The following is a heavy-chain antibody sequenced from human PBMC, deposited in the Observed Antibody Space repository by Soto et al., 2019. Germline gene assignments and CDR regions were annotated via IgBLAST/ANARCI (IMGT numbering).Heavy chain of an antibody. CDR3: AKGGVYYDFWSGYSDFDY. J-gene: IGHJ4*02. CDR1: GFTFSSYG. D-gene: IGHD3-3*01. Sequence: PGGSLRLSCAASGFTFSSYGMHWVRQAPGKGLEWVAVISYDGSNKYYADSVKGRFTISRDNSKNTLYLQMNSLRAEDTAVYYCAKGGVYYDFWSGYSDFDYWGQGTLVTVSS. CDR2: ISYDGSNK. V-gene: IGHV3-30*18.